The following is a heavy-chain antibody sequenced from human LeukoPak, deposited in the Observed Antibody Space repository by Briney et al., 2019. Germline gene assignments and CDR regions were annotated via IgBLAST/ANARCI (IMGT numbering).Heavy chain of an antibody. CDR3: AKDVVVVPAARYNWFDP. V-gene: IGHV3-23*01. CDR2: ISGSGGST. D-gene: IGHD2-2*01. J-gene: IGHJ5*02. Sequence: AGGSLRLSCAASGFTFSCYAMSWVRQAPGKGLEWVSAISGSGGSTYYADSVKGRFTISRDNSKNTLYLQMNSLRAEDTAVYYCAKDVVVVPAARYNWFDPWGQGTLVTVSS. CDR1: GFTFSCYA.